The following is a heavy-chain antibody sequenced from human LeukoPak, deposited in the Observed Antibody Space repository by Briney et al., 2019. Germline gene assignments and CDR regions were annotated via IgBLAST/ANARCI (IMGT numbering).Heavy chain of an antibody. D-gene: IGHD6-13*01. Sequence: SETLSLTCTVFGGSISSYYWSWIRQPPGKGLEWIGYIYYSGSTNYNPSLKSRVTISVDTSKNQFSLKLSSVTAADTAVYYCARESAAAAGRGLDYWGQGTLVTVSS. CDR3: ARESAAAAGRGLDY. J-gene: IGHJ4*02. CDR1: GGSISSYY. CDR2: IYYSGST. V-gene: IGHV4-59*01.